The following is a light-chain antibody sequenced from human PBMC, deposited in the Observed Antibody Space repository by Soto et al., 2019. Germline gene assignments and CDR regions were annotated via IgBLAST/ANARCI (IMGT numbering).Light chain of an antibody. CDR2: SDD. Sequence: QSVLTQPASVSGSPGESITISCTGTSSDVGKYNLVSWYQQDPGRAPKLIIYSDDQRPSGVPDRFSGSKSGTSASLAISGLQAEDEADYYCAAWDDSLSGYVFGTGTKLTVL. J-gene: IGLJ1*01. CDR1: SSDVGKYNL. V-gene: IGLV2-14*02. CDR3: AAWDDSLSGYV.